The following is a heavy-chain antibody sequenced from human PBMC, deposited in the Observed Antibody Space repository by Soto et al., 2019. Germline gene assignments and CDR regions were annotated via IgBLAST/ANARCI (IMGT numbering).Heavy chain of an antibody. J-gene: IGHJ6*02. D-gene: IGHD6-13*01. Sequence: ASVKVSCMASAYTFTSYDMNWVRQATGQGLEWMGWMNPNSGNTGYAQKFQGRVTMTRNTSISTAYMELNSLRTEDTALYYCAKDIRTKTETHSGYSSSWFPQAAYYYYGMDVWGQGTMVTVS. CDR3: AKDIRTKTETHSGYSSSWFPQAAYYYYGMDV. CDR2: MNPNSGNT. CDR1: AYTFTSYD. V-gene: IGHV1-8*01.